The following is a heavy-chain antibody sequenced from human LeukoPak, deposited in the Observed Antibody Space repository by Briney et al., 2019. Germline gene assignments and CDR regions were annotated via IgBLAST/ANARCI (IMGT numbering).Heavy chain of an antibody. CDR1: GYSISSGYY. V-gene: IGHV4-38-2*01. D-gene: IGHD6-19*01. CDR3: ARADTL. J-gene: IGHJ4*02. CDR2: IYHSGST. Sequence: SETLSLTCAVSGYSISSGYYWGWIRQPPGKGLEWIGIIYHSGSTYYNPSLKSRVTISVDTSKNQFSLKLSSVTAADTAVYYCARADTLWGQGTLVTVSS.